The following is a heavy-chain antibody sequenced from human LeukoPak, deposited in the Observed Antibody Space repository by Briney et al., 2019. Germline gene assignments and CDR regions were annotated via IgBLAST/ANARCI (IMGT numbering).Heavy chain of an antibody. CDR3: ARSRLGVAPFDY. Sequence: PSETLSLTCTVSGGPISSSRYYWGWIRQPPGKGLEWIGSIYYSGSTYYNPSLKSRVTISVDTSKNQFSLKLSSVTAADTAVYFCARSRLGVAPFDYWGQGTLVTVSS. CDR1: GGPISSSRYY. D-gene: IGHD3-3*01. CDR2: IYYSGST. V-gene: IGHV4-39*07. J-gene: IGHJ4*02.